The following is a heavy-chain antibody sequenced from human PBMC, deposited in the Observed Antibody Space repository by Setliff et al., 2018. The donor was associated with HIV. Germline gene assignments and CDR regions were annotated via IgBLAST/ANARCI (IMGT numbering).Heavy chain of an antibody. CDR2: IYDSGST. CDR3: ARHFYGYYGSNGLPIQY. J-gene: IGHJ4*02. Sequence: SETLSLTCTVSGGSISGFYWNWIRQSAGKGLQWIGRIYDSGSTKYNPSLKSRVTISVDTSKNQFSLNLSSVAAADTAVYYCARHFYGYYGSNGLPIQYWGQGTLVTVSS. CDR1: GGSISGFY. V-gene: IGHV4-59*08. D-gene: IGHD3-22*01.